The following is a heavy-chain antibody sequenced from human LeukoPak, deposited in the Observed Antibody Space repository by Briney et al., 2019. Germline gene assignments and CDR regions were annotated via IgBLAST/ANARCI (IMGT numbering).Heavy chain of an antibody. J-gene: IGHJ4*02. CDR2: INHSGST. V-gene: IGHV4-34*01. CDR3: IVVVPAALDLGDY. CDR1: GGSFSGYY. Sequence: PSETLSLTCAVYGGSFSGYYWSWIRQPPGKGLEWIGEINHSGSTNYNPSLKSRVTISVDTSKNQFSLKLSSVTAADTAVYYCIVVVPAALDLGDYWGQGTLVTVSS. D-gene: IGHD2-2*01.